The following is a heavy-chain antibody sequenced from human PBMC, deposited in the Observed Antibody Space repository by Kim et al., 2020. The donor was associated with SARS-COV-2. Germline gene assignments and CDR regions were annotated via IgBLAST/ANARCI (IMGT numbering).Heavy chain of an antibody. CDR3: YREGLEAAADY. CDR1: GYIFTDYY. CDR2: IKCDSGDR. V-gene: IGHV1-2*02. J-gene: IGHJ4*02. Sequence: ASVKVSCRASGYIFTDYYMHWVRQAPGQAPEWMGWIKCDSGDRNSAQQFQDRVTLTRDKSVNTIYMELRSLRPDDTALYYCYREGLEAAADYWGQGTPVTVSS.